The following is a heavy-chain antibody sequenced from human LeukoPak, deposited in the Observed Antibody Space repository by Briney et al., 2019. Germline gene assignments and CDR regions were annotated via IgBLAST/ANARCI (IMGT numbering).Heavy chain of an antibody. CDR1: GGSISSGSYY. J-gene: IGHJ4*02. CDR2: IHTSGST. V-gene: IGHV4-61*02. Sequence: SETLSLTCTVSGGSISSGSYYWSWIRQPAGKGLEWIGRIHTSGSTKYNPSLKSRVTMSVDTSKNQFSLKLSAVTAADTAVYYCARVICSGGSCRFDYWGQGTLVTVSS. D-gene: IGHD2-15*01. CDR3: ARVICSGGSCRFDY.